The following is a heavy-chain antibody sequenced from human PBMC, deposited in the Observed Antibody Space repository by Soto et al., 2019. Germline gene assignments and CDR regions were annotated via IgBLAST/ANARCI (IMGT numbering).Heavy chain of an antibody. CDR1: GYTFTSYG. J-gene: IGHJ6*02. Sequence: ASARGSCTTSGYTFTSYGISCVKQGTGQGLEWMGWISAYNGNTNYAQKLQGRVTMTTDTSTSTAYMELRSLRSDDTAVYYCARDSTVTTVYYYYGMDVWGQGTTVTVSS. D-gene: IGHD4-17*01. V-gene: IGHV1-18*01. CDR2: ISAYNGNT. CDR3: ARDSTVTTVYYYYGMDV.